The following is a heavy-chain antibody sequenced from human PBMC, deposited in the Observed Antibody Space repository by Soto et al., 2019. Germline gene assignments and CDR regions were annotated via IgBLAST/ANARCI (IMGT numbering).Heavy chain of an antibody. CDR2: INPNSGGT. CDR3: ARGTAMAGALKYGMDV. D-gene: IGHD5-18*01. J-gene: IGHJ6*02. CDR1: GYTFTGYY. V-gene: IGHV1-2*04. Sequence: ASVKVSCKASGYTFTGYYTHWVRQAPGQGLEWMGWINPNSGGTNYAQKFQGWVTMTRDTSISTAYMELSRLRSDDTAVYYCARGTAMAGALKYGMDVWGQGTTVTVSS.